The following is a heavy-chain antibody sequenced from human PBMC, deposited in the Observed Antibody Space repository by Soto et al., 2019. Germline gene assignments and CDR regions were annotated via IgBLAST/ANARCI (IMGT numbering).Heavy chain of an antibody. CDR2: ISDSGDST. J-gene: IGHJ4*02. D-gene: IGHD1-1*01. V-gene: IGHV3-23*01. CDR3: AKDRPGTTSFDY. CDR1: GFTISSYA. Sequence: LRLSCAASGFTISSYAMSWVRQAPGKGLDWVSAISDSGDSTHYADSVKGRFTISRDTSKNTLYLQMNTLRAEDTAVYYCAKDRPGTTSFDYWGQGTLVTVSS.